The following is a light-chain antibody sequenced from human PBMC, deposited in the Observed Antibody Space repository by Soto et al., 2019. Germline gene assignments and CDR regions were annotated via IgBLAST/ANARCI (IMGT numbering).Light chain of an antibody. CDR1: QSISTC. CDR2: DAS. V-gene: IGKV1-5*01. Sequence: DIQMTQSPSTLSPSVRDRVTITCRASQSISTCSALYQQKPGQGPKLLVYDASSLESGVPSRFSGSGSGTEFNLTISRLQTDDFATYERQQYNSYSWTFGQGTKLDIK. CDR3: QQYNSYSWT. J-gene: IGKJ1*01.